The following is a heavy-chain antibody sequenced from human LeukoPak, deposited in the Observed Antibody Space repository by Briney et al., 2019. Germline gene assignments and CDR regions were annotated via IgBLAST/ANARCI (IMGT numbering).Heavy chain of an antibody. CDR1: GFTFSSYG. CDR3: AREVYSSGYFDY. CDR2: ISSSCSTI. V-gene: IGHV3-48*04. D-gene: IGHD6-19*01. J-gene: IGHJ4*02. Sequence: GGSLRLSCAASGFTFSSYGMSWVRQAPGKGLEWVSYISSSCSTIYYADSVKGRFTISRDNAKNSLYLQMNSLRAEDTAVYYCAREVYSSGYFDYWGQGTLVTVSS.